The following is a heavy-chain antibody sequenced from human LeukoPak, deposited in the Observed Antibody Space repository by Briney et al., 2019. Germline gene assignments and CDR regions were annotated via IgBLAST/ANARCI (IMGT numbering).Heavy chain of an antibody. V-gene: IGHV4-4*07. CDR3: ARGPSWGSAYFDY. CDR1: GGSISSYY. D-gene: IGHD7-27*01. Sequence: SETLSLTCTVSGGSISSYYWSWIRQPAGKGLEWIGRIYTSGSAYYNPSLKSRVTVSVDTSKNQISLNLTSVTAADTAVYYRARGPSWGSAYFDYWGQGTLVTVSS. CDR2: IYTSGSA. J-gene: IGHJ4*02.